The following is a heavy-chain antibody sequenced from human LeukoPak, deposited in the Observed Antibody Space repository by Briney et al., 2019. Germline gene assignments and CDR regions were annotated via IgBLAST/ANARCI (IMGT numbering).Heavy chain of an antibody. J-gene: IGHJ4*02. CDR1: GFTVSSNY. CDR3: ARSRGYSYGFNY. CDR2: IYSSGST. Sequence: PGGSLRLSCAASGFTVSSNYMIWVRQAPGKGLEWVSIIYSSGSTYYADSVKGRFTISRDNSKNTLYLQMNSLRAEDTAVYYCARSRGYSYGFNYWGQGTLVTVSS. D-gene: IGHD5-18*01. V-gene: IGHV3-53*01.